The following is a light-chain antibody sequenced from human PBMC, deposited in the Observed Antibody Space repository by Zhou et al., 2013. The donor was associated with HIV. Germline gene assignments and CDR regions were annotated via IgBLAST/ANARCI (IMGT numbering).Light chain of an antibody. CDR2: DVS. CDR3: QKYSSAPFT. CDR1: QGISSA. J-gene: IGKJ3*01. V-gene: IGKV1-13*02. Sequence: AIQLTQSPSSLSASVGDRVSITCRASQGISSALAWYQQKPGKAPKLLIYDVSTLERGVPSRFSGSGSGTELTLTISGLQPEDFATYYCQKYSSAPFTFGPGTKVDIK.